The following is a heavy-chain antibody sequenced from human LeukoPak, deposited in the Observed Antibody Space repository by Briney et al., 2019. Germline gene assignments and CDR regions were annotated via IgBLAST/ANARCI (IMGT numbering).Heavy chain of an antibody. J-gene: IGHJ6*02. CDR2: IYYSGST. Sequence: PSETLSLTCTVSGGSISSYYWNWIRQPPGKGLEWIGYIYYSGSTNYNPSLKSRVTISVDTSKNQFSLKLNSVTAADTAVYYCARGRGTSGSYYYSGIDVWGQGTTVTVSS. CDR3: ARGRGTSGSYYYSGIDV. D-gene: IGHD2-8*01. V-gene: IGHV4-59*12. CDR1: GGSISSYY.